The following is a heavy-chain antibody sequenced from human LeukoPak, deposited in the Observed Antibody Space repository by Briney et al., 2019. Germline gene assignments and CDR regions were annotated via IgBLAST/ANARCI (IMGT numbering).Heavy chain of an antibody. V-gene: IGHV1-24*01. CDR3: ATGSIVYDF. CDR2: FYTEEGDT. J-gene: IGHJ4*02. Sequence: GSLRLSCTVSGHTLTEFSMEWVRQAPGRGLEWMGGFYTEEGDTIYAQTFQGRLTMTEDTSTETAYMELSSLTSEDTAVYYCATGSIVYDFWGQGTLVTVSS. D-gene: IGHD2-21*01. CDR1: GHTLTEFS.